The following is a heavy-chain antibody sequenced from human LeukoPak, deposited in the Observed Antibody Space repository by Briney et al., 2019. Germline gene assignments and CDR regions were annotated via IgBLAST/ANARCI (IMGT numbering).Heavy chain of an antibody. V-gene: IGHV1-69*10. D-gene: IGHD2-2*01. CDR1: GGTFSSYA. J-gene: IGHJ4*02. CDR3: ATRICSSTSCLNYYFDY. CDR2: IIPILGIA. Sequence: SVSVSCKASGGTFSSYAMSWVRQAPGQGLEWMGGIIPILGIANYAQKFQGRVTITADKSTSTAYMELRRLRSEDTAVYYCATRICSSTSCLNYYFDYWGQGTLVTVSS.